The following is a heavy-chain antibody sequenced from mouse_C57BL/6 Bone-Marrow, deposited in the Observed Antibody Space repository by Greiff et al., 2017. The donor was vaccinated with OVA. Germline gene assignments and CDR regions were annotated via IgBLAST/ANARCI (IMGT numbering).Heavy chain of an antibody. D-gene: IGHD2-2*01. CDR1: GYTFTSYW. Sequence: QVQLQQPGAELVMPGASVTLSCKASGYTFTSYWMHWVKQRPGQGLEWIGEIDPSDSYTNYNQQFKGKSTLTVDKSSRTAYMQLSRLTSEDSAVYYCARSSTMGTTEDAMDYWGQGTSVTVSS. CDR2: IDPSDSYT. V-gene: IGHV1-69*01. J-gene: IGHJ4*01. CDR3: ARSSTMGTTEDAMDY.